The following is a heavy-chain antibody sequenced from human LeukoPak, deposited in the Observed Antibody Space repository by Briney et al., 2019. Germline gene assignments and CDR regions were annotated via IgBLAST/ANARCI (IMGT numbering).Heavy chain of an antibody. CDR1: GGSISNYY. D-gene: IGHD6-13*01. V-gene: IGHV4-34*01. CDR3: ARESIAAVGHAFDI. J-gene: IGHJ3*02. Sequence: SETLSLTCTVSGGSISNYYWSWIRQPPGKGLEWIGEINHSGSTNYNPSLKSRVTISVDTSKNQFSLKLSSVTAADTAVYYCARESIAAVGHAFDIWGQGTMVTVSS. CDR2: INHSGST.